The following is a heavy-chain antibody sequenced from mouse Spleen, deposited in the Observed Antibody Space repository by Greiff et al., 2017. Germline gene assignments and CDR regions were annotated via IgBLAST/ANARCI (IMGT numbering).Heavy chain of an antibody. J-gene: IGHJ4*01. V-gene: IGHV1-67*01. CDR3: ARGTTVVATDY. Sequence: QVQLQQSGPELVRPGVSVKISCKGSGYTFTDYAMHWVKQSHAKSLEWIGVISTYYGNTNYNQKFKGKATMTVDKSSSTAYMELARLTSEDSAIYYCARGTTVVATDYWGQGTSVTVSS. CDR2: ISTYYGNT. CDR1: GYTFTDYA. D-gene: IGHD1-1*01.